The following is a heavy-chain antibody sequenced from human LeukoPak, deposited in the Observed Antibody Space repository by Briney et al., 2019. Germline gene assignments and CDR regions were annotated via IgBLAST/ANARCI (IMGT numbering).Heavy chain of an antibody. CDR1: GYTFTGYY. V-gene: IGHV1-18*04. Sequence: ASVKVSCKASGYTFTGYYMHWVRQAPGQGLEWMGWISAYNGNTNYAQKLQGRVTMTTDTSTSTAYMELRSLRSDDTAVYYCAASITYYYDSSGYYAFDYWGRGTLVTVSS. CDR3: AASITYYYDSSGYYAFDY. J-gene: IGHJ4*02. D-gene: IGHD3-22*01. CDR2: ISAYNGNT.